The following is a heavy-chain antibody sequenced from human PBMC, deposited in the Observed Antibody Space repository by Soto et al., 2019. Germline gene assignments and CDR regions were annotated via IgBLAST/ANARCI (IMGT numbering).Heavy chain of an antibody. Sequence: QVQLVESGGVVVQPGRSLRLSCAASGFTFSSHGMHWVRQAPGKGLEWVAVISYDGSNKYYADSVKGRFTISRDNSKNTLYLQMNSLRAEDTAVYYCAKDPSNWNDGGWFDPWGQGTLVTVSS. CDR3: AKDPSNWNDGGWFDP. D-gene: IGHD1-20*01. CDR2: ISYDGSNK. V-gene: IGHV3-30*18. J-gene: IGHJ5*02. CDR1: GFTFSSHG.